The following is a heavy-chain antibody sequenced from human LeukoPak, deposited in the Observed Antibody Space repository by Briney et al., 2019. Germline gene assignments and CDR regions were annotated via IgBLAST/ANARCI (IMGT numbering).Heavy chain of an antibody. CDR3: ASPLAAAGTGWFDP. D-gene: IGHD6-13*01. CDR2: IYSGDSDT. J-gene: IGHJ5*02. Sequence: GASMKICSKGCGSSISSCLIGCVRQLPGERLEWMGIIYSGDSDTRYNPSFQGQVTISADESISTAYLQWSILKASDAAMYYCASPLAAAGTGWFDPWGQGTLVTVSS. CDR1: GSSISSCL. V-gene: IGHV5-51*01.